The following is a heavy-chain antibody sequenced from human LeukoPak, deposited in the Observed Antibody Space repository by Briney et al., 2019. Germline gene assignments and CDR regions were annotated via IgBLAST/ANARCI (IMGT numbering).Heavy chain of an antibody. Sequence: PGGSLRLSCAASGFTFNSYAMSWIRQAPGKGLEWVSAITDSGAYTDYAESVQGRFTISRDNSENTVYLHLNSLRAEDTAVYFCAKRFGANYGHFDYWGQGTLVTVSS. V-gene: IGHV3-23*01. D-gene: IGHD3-10*01. CDR1: GFTFNSYA. J-gene: IGHJ4*02. CDR2: ITDSGAYT. CDR3: AKRFGANYGHFDY.